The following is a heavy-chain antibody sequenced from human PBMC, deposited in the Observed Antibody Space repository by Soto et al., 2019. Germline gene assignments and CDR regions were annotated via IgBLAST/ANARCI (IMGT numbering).Heavy chain of an antibody. V-gene: IGHV4-30-2*01. CDR1: GGSISSGGYS. CDR3: ARGGGLNGDPEDYYGMDV. D-gene: IGHD4-17*01. J-gene: IGHJ6*02. Sequence: QLQLQESGSGLVKPSQTLSLTCAVSGGSISSGGYSWSWIRQPPGKGLEWMGYIYHSGSTYYNPSLKSPVTISVDRSKNQSSLKLCSVTAADTAVYYCARGGGLNGDPEDYYGMDVWGQGTTVTVSS. CDR2: IYHSGST.